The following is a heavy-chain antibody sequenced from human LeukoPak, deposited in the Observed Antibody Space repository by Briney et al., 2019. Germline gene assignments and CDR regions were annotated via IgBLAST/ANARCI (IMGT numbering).Heavy chain of an antibody. CDR2: ISTYNGNT. V-gene: IGHV1-18*04. CDR3: ARVDEDGFDY. Sequence: ASVKVSCKASGYTFTSYYMHWVRQAPGQGLEWMGWISTYNGNTNYAQKLQGRVTMTTDTSTSTAYMELRSLRSDDAAVYYCARVDEDGFDYWGQGTLVTVSS. J-gene: IGHJ4*02. CDR1: GYTFTSYY.